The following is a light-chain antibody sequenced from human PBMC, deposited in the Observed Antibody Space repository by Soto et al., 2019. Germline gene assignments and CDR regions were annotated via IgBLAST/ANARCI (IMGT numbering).Light chain of an antibody. J-gene: IGKJ4*01. Sequence: EIVVTQSPGILSVSPGDRATLSCRASQSVGRNLAWYQQKPGQAPTLLIYAASTRATGLPARFSGSGSGTDFTLTISSLQSEDFAVYYCQQYNNWPLTFGGGTKVEIK. CDR1: QSVGRN. CDR3: QQYNNWPLT. V-gene: IGKV3-15*01. CDR2: AAS.